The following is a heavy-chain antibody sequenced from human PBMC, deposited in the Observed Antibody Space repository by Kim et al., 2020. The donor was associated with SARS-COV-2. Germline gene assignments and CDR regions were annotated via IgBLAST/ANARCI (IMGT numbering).Heavy chain of an antibody. J-gene: IGHJ4*02. D-gene: IGHD6-19*01. CDR3: AKDHESSGWPTFDY. V-gene: IGHV3-23*01. Sequence: YADSVKRRFTVSRDNAKNTLYLQMDNLRVEDTALYYCAKDHESSGWPTFDYWGQGTQVTVSS.